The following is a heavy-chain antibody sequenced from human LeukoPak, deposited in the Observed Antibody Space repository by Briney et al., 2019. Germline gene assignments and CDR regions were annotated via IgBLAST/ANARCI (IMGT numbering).Heavy chain of an antibody. V-gene: IGHV4-39*07. J-gene: IGHJ4*02. CDR3: ARDILATSIAAPYY. D-gene: IGHD6-13*01. CDR1: GGSISSSTYY. Sequence: SETLSLTCTISGGSISSSTYYWGWIRQPPGKGLEWIGSIFYSGRTYYNPSLKSRVTMSVDTSKNQFSLRLSSVNAADTAVYYCARDILATSIAAPYYWGQGTLVTVSS. CDR2: IFYSGRT.